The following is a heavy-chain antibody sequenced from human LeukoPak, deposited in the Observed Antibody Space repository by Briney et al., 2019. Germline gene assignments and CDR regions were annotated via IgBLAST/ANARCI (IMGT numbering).Heavy chain of an antibody. Sequence: ASVKVSCKASGYTFTSYGISWLRQAPVQGLEWIGLISAYNGNTNYAQKLQGRVTMTTDTSTSKAYMELRSLRSDDTAVYYCARVDSYGYRGTFDYWGQGTLVTVSS. CDR2: ISAYNGNT. CDR1: GYTFTSYG. J-gene: IGHJ4*02. D-gene: IGHD5-18*01. V-gene: IGHV1-18*04. CDR3: ARVDSYGYRGTFDY.